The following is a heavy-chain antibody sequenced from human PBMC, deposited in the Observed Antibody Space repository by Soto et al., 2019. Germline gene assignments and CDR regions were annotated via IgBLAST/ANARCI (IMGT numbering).Heavy chain of an antibody. CDR1: GFIFDDYA. Sequence: EVQLVESGGGLVQPGRSLRLSCAASGFIFDDYAMHWVRQAPGKGLEWVSGISWNSGSIGYADSVKGRFTISRDNAKNSLYLQMNSLRPEDTALYYCARDRDHSFWSGNYDRWGQGTLVTVSS. D-gene: IGHD3-3*01. J-gene: IGHJ5*02. CDR3: ARDRDHSFWSGNYDR. V-gene: IGHV3-9*01. CDR2: ISWNSGSI.